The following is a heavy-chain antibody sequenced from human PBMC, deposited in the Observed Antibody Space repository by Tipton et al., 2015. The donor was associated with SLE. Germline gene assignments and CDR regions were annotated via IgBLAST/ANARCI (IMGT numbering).Heavy chain of an antibody. Sequence: TLSLTCSVSGDSIRSPSHYWGMIRQPPGKRLEWIGNIHYSGSTYYNPSLTSRVSMSVDTAKNLFSLNLTTVTAADTALYYCVRQFRSSGYSLYYFDYWGQGSPVTVSS. J-gene: IGHJ4*02. D-gene: IGHD3-22*01. CDR3: VRQFRSSGYSLYYFDY. V-gene: IGHV4-39*01. CDR1: GDSIRSPSHY. CDR2: IHYSGST.